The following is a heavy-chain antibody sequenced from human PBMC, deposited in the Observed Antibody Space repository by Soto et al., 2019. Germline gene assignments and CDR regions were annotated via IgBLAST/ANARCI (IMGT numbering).Heavy chain of an antibody. CDR1: GYTFTNYG. CDR3: ARDLDGSGSYYTDY. CDR2: ISPYKGNT. J-gene: IGHJ4*02. V-gene: IGHV1-18*01. D-gene: IGHD3-10*01. Sequence: QVQLMQSGAEVKKPGASVKVSCKASGYTFTNYGISWVRQAPGQGLEWMGWISPYKGNTYYAQNLQGRVTMTTDTSTRTAYMELRSLRSDDTAVYYCARDLDGSGSYYTDYWGQGTLVTVSS.